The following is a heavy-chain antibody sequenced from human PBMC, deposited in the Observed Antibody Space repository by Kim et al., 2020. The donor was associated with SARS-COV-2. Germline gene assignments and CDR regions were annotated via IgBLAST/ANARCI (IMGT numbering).Heavy chain of an antibody. V-gene: IGHV3-53*01. CDR2: IYSGGST. CDR1: GFTVSSNY. J-gene: IGHJ5*02. Sequence: GGSLRLSCAASGFTVSSNYMSWVRQAPGKGLEWVSVIYSGGSTYYADSVKGRFTISRDNSKNTLYLQMNSLRAEDTAVYYCARKLVYCSGGSCYSGWFDPWGQGTLVTVSS. CDR3: ARKLVYCSGGSCYSGWFDP. D-gene: IGHD2-15*01.